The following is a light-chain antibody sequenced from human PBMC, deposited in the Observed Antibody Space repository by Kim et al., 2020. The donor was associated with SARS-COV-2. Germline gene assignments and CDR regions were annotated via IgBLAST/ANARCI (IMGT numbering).Light chain of an antibody. CDR1: TSDVGVYNY. CDR3: SSFAGGSTYV. CDR2: DVR. V-gene: IGLV2-14*03. Sequence: QSALTQPASVSGSPGQSITISCTGTTSDVGVYNYVSWYQQHPGKAPKLLIYDVRYRPSGISDRFSGSKSGNSASLTISGLQADDDADYYCSSFAGGSTYVFGTGTKVTVL. J-gene: IGLJ1*01.